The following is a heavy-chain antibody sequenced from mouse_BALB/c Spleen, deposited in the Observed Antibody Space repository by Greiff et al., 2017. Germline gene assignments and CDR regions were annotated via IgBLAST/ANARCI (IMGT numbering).Heavy chain of an antibody. D-gene: IGHD2-3*01. Sequence: DVMLVESGGGLVQPGGSRKLSCAASGFTFSSFGMHWVRQAPEKGLEWVAYISSGSSTIYYADTVKGRFTISRDNPKNTLFLQMTSLRSEDTAMYYCARDDGYYVMDYWGQGTSVTVSS. CDR3: ARDDGYYVMDY. V-gene: IGHV5-17*02. J-gene: IGHJ4*01. CDR2: ISSGSSTI. CDR1: GFTFSSFG.